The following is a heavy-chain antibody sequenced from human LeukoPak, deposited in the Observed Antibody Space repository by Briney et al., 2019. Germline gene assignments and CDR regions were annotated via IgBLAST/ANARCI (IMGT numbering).Heavy chain of an antibody. Sequence: PGGSLRLSCAASGFTFSSYGMHWVRQAPGKGLDWVAVISNDGSKKYYADSVKGRFTISRDNSENTLSLQVSSLRTEDTAVYYCAKDRYSYAFEYSDSWGQGTLVTVSS. J-gene: IGHJ4*02. CDR2: ISNDGSKK. D-gene: IGHD5-18*01. CDR1: GFTFSSYG. V-gene: IGHV3-30*18. CDR3: AKDRYSYAFEYSDS.